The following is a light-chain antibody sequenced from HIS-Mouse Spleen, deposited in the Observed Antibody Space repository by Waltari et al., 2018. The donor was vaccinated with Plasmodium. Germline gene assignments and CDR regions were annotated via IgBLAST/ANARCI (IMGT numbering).Light chain of an antibody. CDR1: SSAVVSYHL. CDR2: EGS. Sequence: QSALTQPASVSGSPGPSITISCTGTSSAVVSYHLVSWYQQHPGKAPKLMIYEGSKRPSGVSNRFSGSKSGNTASLTISGLQAEDEADYYCCSYAGSSTFVFGGGTKLTVL. V-gene: IGLV2-23*03. CDR3: CSYAGSSTFV. J-gene: IGLJ3*02.